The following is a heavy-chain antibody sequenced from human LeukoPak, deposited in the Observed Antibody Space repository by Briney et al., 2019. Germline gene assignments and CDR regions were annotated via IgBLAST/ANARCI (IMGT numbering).Heavy chain of an antibody. CDR2: IYYSGNT. V-gene: IGHV4-39*01. J-gene: IGHJ4*02. CDR3: TRRSYGSSLVY. CDR1: GGSISSGNCS. Sequence: SETLSLTCSVSGGSISSGNCSWGWLRQPPGKGLEWIGNIYYSGNTYYNSSLKSRVTIFVDMSKNQLSLKLTSVTAADTAVYYCTRRSYGSSLVYWGQGTLVTVSS. D-gene: IGHD6-13*01.